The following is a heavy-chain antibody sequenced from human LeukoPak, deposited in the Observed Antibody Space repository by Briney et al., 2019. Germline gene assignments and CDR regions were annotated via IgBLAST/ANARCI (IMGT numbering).Heavy chain of an antibody. V-gene: IGHV4-59*08. J-gene: IGHJ4*02. CDR1: GGSISNYY. CDR2: IYYSGST. CDR3: ARHDYSNYVLDN. Sequence: SETLSLTCTVSGGSISNYYWSWIRQPPGKGLEWIGYIYYSGSTKYNPSLKSRATISVDTSKNQFSLKLNSVTAADTAMYYCARHDYSNYVLDNWGQGTLVTVSS. D-gene: IGHD4-11*01.